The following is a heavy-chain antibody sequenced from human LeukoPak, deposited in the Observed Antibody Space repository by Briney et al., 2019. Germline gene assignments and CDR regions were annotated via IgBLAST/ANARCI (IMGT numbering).Heavy chain of an antibody. Sequence: SETLSLTCTVSGGSISSYYWSWIRQAPGKGLEWIGHIYYSGSTNCNPSLASRVTISVDTSKNQFSLKLSSVTATDTALYYCARGGTDFDYWGQGTLVTVSS. CDR2: IYYSGST. CDR1: GGSISSYY. V-gene: IGHV4-59*08. J-gene: IGHJ4*02. D-gene: IGHD2-15*01. CDR3: ARGGTDFDY.